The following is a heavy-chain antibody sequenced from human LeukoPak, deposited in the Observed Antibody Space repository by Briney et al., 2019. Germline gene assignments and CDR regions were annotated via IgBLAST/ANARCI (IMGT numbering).Heavy chain of an antibody. CDR1: GFTFSSYA. CDR3: ASGKYRYGDNWFDP. CDR2: VSYDGSNK. D-gene: IGHD5-18*01. J-gene: IGHJ5*02. Sequence: GRSLRLSCAASGFTFSSYAMHWVRQALGKGLERVAVVSYDGSNKYYADSVKGRFTISRDNSKNTLYLQMNSLRAEDTAVYFCASGKYRYGDNWFDPWGQGTLVTVSS. V-gene: IGHV3-30*04.